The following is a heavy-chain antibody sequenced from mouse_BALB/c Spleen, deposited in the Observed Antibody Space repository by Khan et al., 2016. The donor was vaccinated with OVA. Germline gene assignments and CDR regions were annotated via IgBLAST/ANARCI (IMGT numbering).Heavy chain of an antibody. CDR2: INPHIGET. CDR1: GYSFTGYF. Sequence: EVQLQQSGPELVKPGASVKISCKASGYSFTGYFMNWVMQSHGKSLEWIGRINPHIGETFYNQKFKDKATLTVDESSRTAHMELRSLASEDSAVYDCARKNGSDFDYWGQGTTLTVSS. J-gene: IGHJ2*01. V-gene: IGHV1-20*02. D-gene: IGHD1-1*01. CDR3: ARKNGSDFDY.